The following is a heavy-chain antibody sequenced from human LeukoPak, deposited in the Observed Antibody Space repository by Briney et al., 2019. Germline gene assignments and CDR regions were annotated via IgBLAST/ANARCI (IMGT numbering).Heavy chain of an antibody. CDR2: ISYDGSNK. CDR1: GFTFSSYG. J-gene: IGHJ4*02. CDR3: AKDRNYDFWSGYLPLDY. V-gene: IGHV3-30*18. D-gene: IGHD3-3*01. Sequence: GRSLRLSCAASGFTFSSYGMHWVRQAPGKGLEWVAVISYDGSNKYYADSVKGRFTISRGNSKNTLYLQMNSLRAEDTAVYYCAKDRNYDFWSGYLPLDYWGQGTLVTVSS.